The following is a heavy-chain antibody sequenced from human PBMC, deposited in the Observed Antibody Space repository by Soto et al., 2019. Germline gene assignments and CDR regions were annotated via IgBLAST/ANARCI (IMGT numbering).Heavy chain of an antibody. Sequence: EVQLLESGGGLVQPGGSLRLSCAASGFTFSSYTMSWVRQAPGKGLAWVSPISGSGGTTYYADAVKGRFTISRDSSKNTLFLQSNSLRAEDTAIYYCAREDIGGYCGCGTCYYDYWGQGTLVTVSS. D-gene: IGHD2-15*01. V-gene: IGHV3-23*01. CDR1: GFTFSSYT. CDR3: AREDIGGYCGCGTCYYDY. CDR2: ISGSGGTT. J-gene: IGHJ4*02.